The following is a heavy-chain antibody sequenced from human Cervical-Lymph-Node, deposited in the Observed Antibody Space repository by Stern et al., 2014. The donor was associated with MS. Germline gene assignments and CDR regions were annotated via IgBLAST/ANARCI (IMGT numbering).Heavy chain of an antibody. Sequence: QVQLVQSGGEVKKPGASLKVSCRSSGSTFTTYNINWMRPAPGQGLEGMGRIGHNNDNTNYAQKFQGRLTMTADTSTRTAYMELKSLTSDDTAVYYCTRGQTTMVRGVIVSYGLDVWGQGTTVTVSS. J-gene: IGHJ6*02. V-gene: IGHV1-18*01. D-gene: IGHD3-10*01. CDR1: GSTFTTYN. CDR3: TRGQTTMVRGVIVSYGLDV. CDR2: IGHNNDNT.